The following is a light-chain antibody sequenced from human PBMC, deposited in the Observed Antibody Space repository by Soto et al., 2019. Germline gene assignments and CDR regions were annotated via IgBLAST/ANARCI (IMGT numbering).Light chain of an antibody. Sequence: QSALTQPPSASGSPGQSITISCTGTRSDVGGYNYVSWYQHNPGNAPKLIIHEVNKRPSGVPDRFSGSKSGNTASLTVTGLHAEDVADYYCSSYAGSNILIFGEGTKVTVL. CDR1: RSDVGGYNY. CDR2: EVN. J-gene: IGLJ2*01. CDR3: SSYAGSNILI. V-gene: IGLV2-8*01.